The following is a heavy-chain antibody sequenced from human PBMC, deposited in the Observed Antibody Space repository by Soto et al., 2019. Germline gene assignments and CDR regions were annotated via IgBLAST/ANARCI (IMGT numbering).Heavy chain of an antibody. V-gene: IGHV4-34*01. D-gene: IGHD6-6*01. J-gene: IGHJ4*02. CDR3: ARTRRGPRTALIAARLRYYFDY. CDR1: GGSFSGYY. CDR2: INHSGST. Sequence: QVQLQQWGAGLLKPSETLSLTCAVYGGSFSGYYWSWIRQPPGKGLEWIGEINHSGSTNYNPSLKSRVTISVDTSKNQFSMKLSSVTDAATAVYYCARTRRGPRTALIAARLRYYFDYWGQGTLVTVSS.